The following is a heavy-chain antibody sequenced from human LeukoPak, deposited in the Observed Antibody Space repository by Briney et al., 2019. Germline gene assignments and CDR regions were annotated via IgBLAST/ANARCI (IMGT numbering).Heavy chain of an antibody. CDR1: GGTFSSYA. D-gene: IGHD6-25*01. CDR2: IIPIFGTA. J-gene: IGHJ6*03. CDR3: AGRLQRHTTHNYYYYMDV. V-gene: IGHV1-69*05. Sequence: GASVKVSCKASGGTFSSYAISWVRQAPGQGLEWMGGIIPIFGTANYAQKFQGSVTITTDESTSTAYMELSSLRSEDTAVYYCAGRLQRHTTHNYYYYMDVWGKGTTVTVSS.